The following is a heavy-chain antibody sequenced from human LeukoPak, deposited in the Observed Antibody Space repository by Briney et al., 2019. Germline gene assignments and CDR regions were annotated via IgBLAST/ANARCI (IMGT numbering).Heavy chain of an antibody. Sequence: PSETLSLTCTVSGGSISTSSYYWGWVRQPPGKGLEWIGNIFYSGSTYYSPSLKSRVTISLDTSRNQFSLKLNSVTAADTAVYYRSESQCYGLVGNWGPGTMVTVSS. CDR3: SESQCYGLVGN. CDR2: IFYSGST. CDR1: GGSISTSSYY. V-gene: IGHV4-39*07. D-gene: IGHD3-10*01. J-gene: IGHJ3*01.